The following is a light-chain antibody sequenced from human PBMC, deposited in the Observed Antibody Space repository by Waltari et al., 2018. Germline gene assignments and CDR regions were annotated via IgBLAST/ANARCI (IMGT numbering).Light chain of an antibody. V-gene: IGLV2-14*01. J-gene: IGLJ3*02. CDR1: SSDVGGYNY. CDR3: SSDTSSSTWV. Sequence: QSALTQPASVSGSPGQSITISCTGTSSDVGGYNYVSWYQQHPGKAPKPMIYEVSNRPSGVSSRFSGSKSGNTASLTISGLQAEDEADYYCSSDTSSSTWVFGGGTKLTVL. CDR2: EVS.